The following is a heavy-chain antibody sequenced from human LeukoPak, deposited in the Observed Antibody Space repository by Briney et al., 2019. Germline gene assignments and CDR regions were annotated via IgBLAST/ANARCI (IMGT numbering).Heavy chain of an antibody. CDR3: ARDSSSWLYYYYYYMDV. D-gene: IGHD6-13*01. J-gene: IGHJ6*03. Sequence: GGSLRLSCAASGFTFSSYWMSWVHQAPGKGLEWVANIKQDGSEKYYVDSVKGRFTISRDNAKNSLYLQMNSLRAEDTAVYYCARDSSSWLYYYYYYMDVWGKGTTVTVSS. V-gene: IGHV3-7*01. CDR2: IKQDGSEK. CDR1: GFTFSSYW.